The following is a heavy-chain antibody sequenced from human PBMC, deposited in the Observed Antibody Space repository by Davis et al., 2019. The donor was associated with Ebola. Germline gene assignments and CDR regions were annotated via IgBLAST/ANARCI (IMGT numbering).Heavy chain of an antibody. Sequence: AASVKVSCKASGYTFTTYGISWVRQAPGQGLEWMGWISTYNDNTNYAQKLQGRVTMTTDTSTSTAYMELRSLRSDDTAVYYCARGRYCSGGSCYSSYYYGMDVWGQGTTVTVSS. V-gene: IGHV1-18*01. CDR2: ISTYNDNT. CDR1: GYTFTTYG. J-gene: IGHJ6*02. CDR3: ARGRYCSGGSCYSSYYYGMDV. D-gene: IGHD2-15*01.